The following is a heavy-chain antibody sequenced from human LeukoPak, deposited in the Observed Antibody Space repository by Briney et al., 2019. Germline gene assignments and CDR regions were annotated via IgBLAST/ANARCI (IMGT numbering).Heavy chain of an antibody. V-gene: IGHV4-4*02. CDR1: GGSIYSTNW. Sequence: SETLSLTCAVSGGSIYSTNWWSWVRQPPGKGLVWIGEIYHSGNTNYNPSLQSRVTISVDKSKNQFSLKLSSVTAADTAVYYCARTYDILTSFEDWGQGTLVTVSS. D-gene: IGHD3-9*01. J-gene: IGHJ4*02. CDR3: ARTYDILTSFED. CDR2: IYHSGNT.